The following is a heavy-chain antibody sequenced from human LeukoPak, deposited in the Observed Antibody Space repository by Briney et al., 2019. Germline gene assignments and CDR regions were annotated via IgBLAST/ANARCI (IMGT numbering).Heavy chain of an antibody. V-gene: IGHV3-74*01. J-gene: IGHJ3*02. CDR1: GFTFSSYW. CDR2: IHSDGSST. CDR3: ATVSGHAFDI. D-gene: IGHD5-12*01. Sequence: GSLRLSCAASGFTFSSYWMHWIRQAPGKGLVWVSRIHSDGSSTGYADSVKGRFTISRDNAKNTLYLQMNSLRAEDSAVYYCATVSGHAFDIWGQGTMVTVSS.